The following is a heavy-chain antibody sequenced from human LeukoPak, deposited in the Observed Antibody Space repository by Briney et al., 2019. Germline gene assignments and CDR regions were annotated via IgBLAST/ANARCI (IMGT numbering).Heavy chain of an antibody. V-gene: IGHV3-23*01. CDR1: GFTFSDYS. CDR3: AKDLWYSSGANDY. CDR2: ISGSGGST. Sequence: PGGSLRLSCAASGFTFSDYSMHWVRQAPGKGLEWVSAISGSGGSTYYADSVKGRFTISRDNSKNTLYLQMNSLRAEDTAVYYCAKDLWYSSGANDYWGQGTLVTVSS. J-gene: IGHJ4*02. D-gene: IGHD6-19*01.